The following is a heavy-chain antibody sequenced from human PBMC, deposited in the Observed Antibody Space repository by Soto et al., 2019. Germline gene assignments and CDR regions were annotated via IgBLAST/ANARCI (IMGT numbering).Heavy chain of an antibody. CDR3: ARARIHCTSASCYTEFDS. CDR1: CDSISSRDHY. V-gene: IGHV4-30-4*01. CDR2: IYFSGSI. J-gene: IGHJ4*02. D-gene: IGHD2-2*02. Sequence: SETLSLTCTVSCDSISSRDHYWSWIRQPPGKGLEWIGYIYFSGSIYSSPSLKSRVTISVDTSQNQFSLKVTSVTAADTAVYYCARARIHCTSASCYTEFDSWGQGILVTVSS.